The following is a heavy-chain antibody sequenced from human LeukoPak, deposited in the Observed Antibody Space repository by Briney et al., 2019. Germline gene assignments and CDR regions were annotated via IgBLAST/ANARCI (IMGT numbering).Heavy chain of an antibody. CDR3: ARLIGYCSSTSCYALGYYYMDV. CDR2: IIPIFGTA. J-gene: IGHJ6*03. D-gene: IGHD2-2*01. V-gene: IGHV1-69*13. CDR1: GGTFSSYA. Sequence: SVKVSCKASGGTFSSYAISWVRQAPGQGLEWMGGIIPIFGTANYAQKFQGRVTITADESTSTAYMELSSLKASDAAMYYCARLIGYCSSTSCYALGYYYMDVWGKGTTVTISS.